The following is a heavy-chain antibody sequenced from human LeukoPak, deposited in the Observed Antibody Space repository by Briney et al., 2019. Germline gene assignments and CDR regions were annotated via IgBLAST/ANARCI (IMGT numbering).Heavy chain of an antibody. Sequence: PGGSLRLSCAASGFTFSRYWMSWVRQAPGKGLEWVANIKQDGSEKYYVDSVKGRFTISRDNAKNSLYLQMNSLRAEDTAVYYCAKDSTHYRVWDDYDSTGLTYWGQGTLVTVSS. D-gene: IGHD3-22*01. CDR1: GFTFSRYW. CDR3: AKDSTHYRVWDDYDSTGLTY. CDR2: IKQDGSEK. V-gene: IGHV3-7*01. J-gene: IGHJ4*02.